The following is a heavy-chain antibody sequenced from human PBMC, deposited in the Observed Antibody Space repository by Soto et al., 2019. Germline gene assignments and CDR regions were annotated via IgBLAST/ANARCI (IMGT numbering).Heavy chain of an antibody. CDR1: GYTFTSYG. D-gene: IGHD3-9*01. V-gene: IGHV1-18*01. Sequence: ASVKVSCKASGYTFTSYGISRVRQAPGQGLEWMGWISAYNGNTNYAQKLQGRVTMTTDTSTSTAYMELRSLRSDDTAVYYCARDRSDYDILTGYYPAPDAFDIWGQGTMVTVSS. CDR3: ARDRSDYDILTGYYPAPDAFDI. CDR2: ISAYNGNT. J-gene: IGHJ3*02.